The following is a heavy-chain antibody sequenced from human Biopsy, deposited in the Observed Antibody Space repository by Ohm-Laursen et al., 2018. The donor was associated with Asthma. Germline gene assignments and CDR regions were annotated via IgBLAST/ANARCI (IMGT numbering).Heavy chain of an antibody. CDR3: ARRITIFGVVQKDHGMDA. J-gene: IGHJ6*02. V-gene: IGHV4-39*01. D-gene: IGHD3-3*01. Sequence: SETLSLTWTVSGGSMTPTSHYWDWIRQPPGKGLEWIGYISYGGKTSYNPSLQNRVTISRDTSKNQFSLRLTFVTAADSAVYFCARRITIFGVVQKDHGMDAWGQGTTVIVSS. CDR1: GGSMTPTSHY. CDR2: ISYGGKT.